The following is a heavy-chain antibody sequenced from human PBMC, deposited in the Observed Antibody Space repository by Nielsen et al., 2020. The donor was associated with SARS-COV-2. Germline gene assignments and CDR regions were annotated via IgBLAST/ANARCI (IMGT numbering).Heavy chain of an antibody. V-gene: IGHV3-9*01. Sequence: SLKISCAASGFTFDDYAMHWVRPAPGKGLEWVSGISWNSGSIGYADSVKGRFTISRDNAKNSLYLQMNSLRAEDTALYYCAKDIGDYGDDYYYYGMDVWGQGTTVTVSS. J-gene: IGHJ6*02. CDR1: GFTFDDYA. CDR2: ISWNSGSI. CDR3: AKDIGDYGDDYYYYGMDV. D-gene: IGHD4-17*01.